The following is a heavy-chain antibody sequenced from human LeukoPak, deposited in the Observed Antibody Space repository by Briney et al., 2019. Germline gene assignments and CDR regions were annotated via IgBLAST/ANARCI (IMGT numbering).Heavy chain of an antibody. V-gene: IGHV3-33*01. CDR1: GFTFSRYG. D-gene: IGHD4-17*01. CDR3: ARDRAVTTFVFDY. J-gene: IGHJ4*02. Sequence: GRSLRLSCAASGFTFSRYGMHWVRQAPGKGLEWVAVIWYDGSNKYYADSVKGRFTISRDNSKNTLYLQMNSLRAEDTAVYYCARDRAVTTFVFDYWGQGTLVTVSS. CDR2: IWYDGSNK.